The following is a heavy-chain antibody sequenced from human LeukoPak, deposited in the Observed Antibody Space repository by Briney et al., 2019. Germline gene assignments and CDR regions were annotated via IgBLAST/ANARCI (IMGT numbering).Heavy chain of an antibody. CDR3: ARDEDSSGPPPAEYGMDV. J-gene: IGHJ6*02. D-gene: IGHD3-22*01. CDR2: IYYSGST. Sequence: SETLSLTCTVSGGSISSSSYYWGWIRQPPGKGLEWIGSIYYSGSTYYNPSLKSRVTISVDTSKNQFSLKLSSVTAADTAVYYCARDEDSSGPPPAEYGMDVWGQGTTVTVSS. V-gene: IGHV4-39*07. CDR1: GGSISSSSYY.